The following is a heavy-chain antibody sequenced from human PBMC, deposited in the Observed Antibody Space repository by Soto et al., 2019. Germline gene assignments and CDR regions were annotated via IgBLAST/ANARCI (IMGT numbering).Heavy chain of an antibody. J-gene: IGHJ4*02. V-gene: IGHV4-30-2*01. D-gene: IGHD2-15*01. CDR3: ARGVRSGGSWEWDY. CDR2: IYHSGST. Sequence: QLQLQESGSGLVKPSQTLSLTCAVSGGSISSGGYSWSWIRQPPGKGLEWIGYIYHSGSTYYNPSLKSRVTISVDRSKNQFSLKLSSVIAADTAVYYCARGVRSGGSWEWDYWGQGTLVTVSS. CDR1: GGSISSGGYS.